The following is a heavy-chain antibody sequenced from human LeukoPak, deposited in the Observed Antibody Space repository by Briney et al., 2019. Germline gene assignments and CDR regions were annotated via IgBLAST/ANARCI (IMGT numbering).Heavy chain of an antibody. V-gene: IGHV5-51*01. CDR3: ARRRYYGSGRGTDNWFDP. CDR2: IYPGDSDT. Sequence: GESLKISCKGSGYSFTSYWIGWVRQMPGKGLEGVGIIYPGDSDTRYSPSFQGQVTISADKSISTAYLQWSSLKDSDTAMYYCARRRYYGSGRGTDNWFDPWGQGTLVTVSS. CDR1: GYSFTSYW. D-gene: IGHD3-10*01. J-gene: IGHJ5*02.